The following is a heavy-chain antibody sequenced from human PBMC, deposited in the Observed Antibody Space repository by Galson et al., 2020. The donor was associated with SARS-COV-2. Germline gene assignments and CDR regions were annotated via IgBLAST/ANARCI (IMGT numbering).Heavy chain of an antibody. V-gene: IGHV4-34*01. Sequence: SETLSLTCAVYGGSFSGYYWSWIRQPPGKGLEWIGEINHSGSTNYNPSLKSRVTISVDTSKNQFSLKLSSVTAADTAVYYCARADIVVVPGAMGLVFYYFYYMDVWGKGTTVTVAS. D-gene: IGHD2-2*01. CDR1: GGSFSGYY. CDR2: INHSGST. J-gene: IGHJ6*03. CDR3: ARADIVVVPGAMGLVFYYFYYMDV.